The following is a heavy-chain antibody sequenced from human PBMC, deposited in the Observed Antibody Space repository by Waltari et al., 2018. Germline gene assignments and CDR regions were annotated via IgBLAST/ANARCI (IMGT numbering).Heavy chain of an antibody. CDR1: GFTFIPNA. CDR3: AKDLHYIAAADY. V-gene: IGHV3-23*01. D-gene: IGHD6-6*01. Sequence: EVQLLESGGGLVQPGGSLRLSCPASGFTFIPNAMTWVRQAPGKGLDWVSTSTSDDNTYYADSVKGRFTISRDNSKNTLYLQMNSLTAEDTAIYYCAKDLHYIAAADYWGQGTLVTVSS. J-gene: IGHJ4*02. CDR2: STSDDNT.